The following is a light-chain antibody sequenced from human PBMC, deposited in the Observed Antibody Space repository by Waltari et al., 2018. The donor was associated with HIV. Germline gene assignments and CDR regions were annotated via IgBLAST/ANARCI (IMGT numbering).Light chain of an antibody. V-gene: IGLV2-23*02. Sequence: QSALTQPASVSGSPGQSITISCTGTSSDVGSYNLVSWYEHHPGKAPKLIIYEVTKRPSGFSNRFSGSKSGNTASLTISGLQAEDEADYYCCSYAGSPTFVIFGGGTKLTVL. CDR3: CSYAGSPTFVI. CDR2: EVT. CDR1: SSDVGSYNL. J-gene: IGLJ2*01.